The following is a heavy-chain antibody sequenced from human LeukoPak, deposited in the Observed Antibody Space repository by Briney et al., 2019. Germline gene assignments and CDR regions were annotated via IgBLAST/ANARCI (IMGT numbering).Heavy chain of an antibody. J-gene: IGHJ1*01. CDR2: ISYDGSDK. CDR1: GFIFSSYG. D-gene: IGHD2-15*01. V-gene: IGHV3-30*18. CDR3: AKGSGYCTGGSCWRL. Sequence: PGGSLRLSCAASGFIFSSYGMHWIRQAPGKGLEWVAVISYDGSDKWYADSVKGRFTVSRDNSKNTLSLQMNSLRDEDTAVYYCAKGSGYCTGGSCWRLWGQGTPVTVSS.